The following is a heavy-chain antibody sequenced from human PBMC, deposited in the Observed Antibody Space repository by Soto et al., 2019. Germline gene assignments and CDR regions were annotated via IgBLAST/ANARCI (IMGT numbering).Heavy chain of an antibody. D-gene: IGHD1-26*01. CDR2: ISGSGGST. CDR1: GFTFSSYA. CDR3: AKVGGSYPYYGMDV. Sequence: EVQLLESGGGLVQPGGSLRLSCAASGFTFSSYAMSWVRQAPEKGLEWVSAISGSGGSTYYADSVKGRFTISRDNSKNTLYLQMNSLRAEDTAVYYCAKVGGSYPYYGMDVWGQGTTVTVSS. V-gene: IGHV3-23*01. J-gene: IGHJ6*02.